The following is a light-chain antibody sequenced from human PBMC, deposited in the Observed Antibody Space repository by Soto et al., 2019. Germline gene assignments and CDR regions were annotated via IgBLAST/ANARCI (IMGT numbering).Light chain of an antibody. V-gene: IGKV1-9*01. CDR3: QQFNSYPIT. CDR1: QGISSY. J-gene: IGKJ5*01. Sequence: DIQLTQSPSFLSASVGDRVTITCRASQGISSYLAWYQQKPGKAPKLLIYAASTLQSGVPSRFSGSGSGTEFALTSSSLQPDDFATSYCQQFNSYPITFGQGTRLEIK. CDR2: AAS.